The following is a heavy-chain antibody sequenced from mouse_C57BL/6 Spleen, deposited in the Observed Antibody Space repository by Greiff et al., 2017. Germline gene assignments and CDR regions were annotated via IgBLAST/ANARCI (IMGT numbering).Heavy chain of an antibody. CDR1: GYSFTGYY. CDR2: INPSTGGT. V-gene: IGHV1-42*01. Sequence: EVQLQQSGPELVKPGASVKISCKASGYSFTGYYMNWVKQSPEKSLEWIGEINPSTGGTTYNQKFKAKATLTVDKSSSTAYMQLKSLTSEDSAVYYCASLFITTVVATGYIDVWGTGTTVTVSS. D-gene: IGHD1-1*01. J-gene: IGHJ1*03. CDR3: ASLFITTVVATGYIDV.